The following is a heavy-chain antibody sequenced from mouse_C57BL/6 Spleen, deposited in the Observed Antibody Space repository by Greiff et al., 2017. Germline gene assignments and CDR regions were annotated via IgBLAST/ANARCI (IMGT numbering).Heavy chain of an antibody. Sequence: QVQLKESGPELVKPGASVKISCKASGYAFSSSWMNWVKQRPGKGLEWIGRIYPGDGDTNYNGKFKGKATLTADKSSSTAYMQLSRLTSEDSAVYFCARRSYYGNRDYAMDYWGQGTSVTVSS. V-gene: IGHV1-82*01. CDR1: GYAFSSSW. J-gene: IGHJ4*01. D-gene: IGHD2-1*01. CDR3: ARRSYYGNRDYAMDY. CDR2: IYPGDGDT.